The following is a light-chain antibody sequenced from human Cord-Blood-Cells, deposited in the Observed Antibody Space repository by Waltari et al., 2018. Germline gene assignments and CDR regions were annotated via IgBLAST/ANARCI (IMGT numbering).Light chain of an antibody. CDR2: DVS. CDR1: SSDVGGYNY. V-gene: IGLV2-11*01. J-gene: IGLJ3*02. Sequence: QSALTQPRSVSGSPGQSVTISCTGTSSDVGGYNYVSWYQQHPGKAPNLMIYDVSKRPSGVPDRFSGSKSCNTASLTISGLQAEDEADYYCCSYAGSSWVFGGGTKLTVL. CDR3: CSYAGSSWV.